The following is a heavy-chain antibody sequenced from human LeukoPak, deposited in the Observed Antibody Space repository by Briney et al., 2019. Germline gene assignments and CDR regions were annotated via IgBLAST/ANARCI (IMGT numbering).Heavy chain of an antibody. CDR1: IFTLSLYD. V-gene: IGHV3-30*18. J-gene: IGHJ4*02. CDR3: AKDRRVAAVGTDLDF. D-gene: IGHD6-13*01. Sequence: PAGPLKLSCTVSIFTLSLYDKHWVPKAPAAALARVSFISYDGTYKYYGDSVKGRFTISRDNSNSTLFLQVDSLRPEDTGVYYCAKDRRVAAVGTDLDFWGQGTRVTVSS. CDR2: ISYDGTYK.